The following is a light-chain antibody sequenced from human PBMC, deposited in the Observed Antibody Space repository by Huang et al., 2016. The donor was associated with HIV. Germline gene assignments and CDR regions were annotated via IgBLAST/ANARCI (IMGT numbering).Light chain of an antibody. CDR3: QQRSTWPLT. CDR1: QSVSTY. J-gene: IGKJ4*01. V-gene: IGKV3-11*01. CDR2: DTS. Sequence: EIVLTQSPGTLSLSPGERATLSCRASQSVSTYLAWYQQNPGQDPRLLIYDTSNRPTDIPARFSGSGSETDFTLTISSLEPEDFAFYYCQQRSTWPLTFGGGTTVEIK.